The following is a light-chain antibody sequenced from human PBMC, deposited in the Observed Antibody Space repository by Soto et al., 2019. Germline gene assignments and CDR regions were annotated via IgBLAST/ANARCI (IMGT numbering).Light chain of an antibody. J-gene: IGKJ5*01. Sequence: DIEMTQSPSYLSASLGDRVTITCRASQNIVTYLNWYQQKPGQAPKFLIYAASSLQSGVPSRFSGRGYGTDVTLTITSLQNEDFATYFCQQGYDTTITFGQGTRLEIK. V-gene: IGKV1-39*01. CDR1: QNIVTY. CDR2: AAS. CDR3: QQGYDTTIT.